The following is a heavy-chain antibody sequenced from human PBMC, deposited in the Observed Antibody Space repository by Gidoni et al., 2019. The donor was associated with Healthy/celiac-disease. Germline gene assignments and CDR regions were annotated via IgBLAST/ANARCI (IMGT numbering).Heavy chain of an antibody. J-gene: IGHJ6*02. CDR2: INHSGST. D-gene: IGHD2-2*02. V-gene: IGHV4-34*01. Sequence: QVQLQQWGAGLLKPSETLSLTCAVYGGSVSGYYWSWIRQPPGKGPEWIGEINHSGSTNYTPSLKSRVTISVDTSKNQFSLKLSSVTAADTAVYYCARGTYLRFPQYYYYYYGMDVWGQGTTVTVSS. CDR3: ARGTYLRFPQYYYYYYGMDV. CDR1: GGSVSGYY.